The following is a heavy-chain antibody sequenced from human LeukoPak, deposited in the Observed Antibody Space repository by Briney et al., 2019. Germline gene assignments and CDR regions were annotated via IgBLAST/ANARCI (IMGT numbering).Heavy chain of an antibody. V-gene: IGHV1-69*05. CDR1: GGTFSSYA. J-gene: IGHJ3*02. Sequence: ASVKVSCKASGGTFSSYAISWVRHAPGQGLEWMGGVIPIFSTANYAQKYQGRVTITTDESTSTAYMELSSLRSEDTAVYYCARDYSSGWYIAFDIWGQGTMVTVSS. D-gene: IGHD6-19*01. CDR3: ARDYSSGWYIAFDI. CDR2: VIPIFSTA.